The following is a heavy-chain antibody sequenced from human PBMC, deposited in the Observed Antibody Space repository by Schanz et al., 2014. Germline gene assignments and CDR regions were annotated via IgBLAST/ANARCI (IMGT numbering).Heavy chain of an antibody. J-gene: IGHJ6*03. CDR2: VWSDGNTK. Sequence: QVQLVESGGGVVRPGRSLRLSCATSGFTFSRFGMHWVRQAPGKGLEWVALVWSDGNTKYYVDSVKGRFTISRDNSMNTLHLQMDGLRVEDTAVYYCARDAVALVPEYFMDVWGKGTPGTVSS. CDR1: GFTFSRFG. CDR3: ARDAVALVPEYFMDV. D-gene: IGHD2-15*01. V-gene: IGHV3-33*01.